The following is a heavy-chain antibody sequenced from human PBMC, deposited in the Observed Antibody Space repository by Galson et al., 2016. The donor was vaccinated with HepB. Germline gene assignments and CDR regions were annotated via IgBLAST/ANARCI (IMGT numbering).Heavy chain of an antibody. CDR1: GFTFSKCL. Sequence: SLRLSCAASGFTFSKCLMGWVRQAPGKGLEWVSSISGSGDTTYEADSVKGRFTISRDNSKNTLYLQMDRLRAEDTAVYYWGKDWSRADSDSQFDYWGQGTLVTVSS. J-gene: IGHJ4*02. CDR3: GKDWSRADSDSQFDY. D-gene: IGHD1-26*01. CDR2: ISGSGDTT. V-gene: IGHV3-23*01.